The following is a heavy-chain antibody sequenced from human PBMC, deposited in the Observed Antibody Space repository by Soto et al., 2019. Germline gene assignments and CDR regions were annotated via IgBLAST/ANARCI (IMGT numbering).Heavy chain of an antibody. Sequence: QVQLVQSGAEVKKPGASVKVSCKASGYTFTSYAMHWVRQAPGQRLEWMGWINAGNGNTKYSQKFQGRVTITRDTSASTAYMELSSLRSEDTAVYYCARVGVLYSKYSSSWYGFFDYWGQGTLVTVSS. CDR1: GYTFTSYA. CDR2: INAGNGNT. J-gene: IGHJ4*02. V-gene: IGHV1-3*01. CDR3: ARVGVLYSKYSSSWYGFFDY. D-gene: IGHD6-13*01.